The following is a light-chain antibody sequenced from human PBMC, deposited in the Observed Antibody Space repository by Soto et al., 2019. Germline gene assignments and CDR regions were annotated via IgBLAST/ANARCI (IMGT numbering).Light chain of an antibody. Sequence: EIVLTQSPGTLSLSRGERSTLSCRSSQSVSSSYLAWYQQKPGQAPRLLIYGASTRATGIPARFSGSGSGTEFTLTISSLQSEDFAVYYCQQYNNWPWTFGQGTKVDI. CDR1: QSVSSSY. CDR2: GAS. V-gene: IGKV3-15*01. J-gene: IGKJ1*01. CDR3: QQYNNWPWT.